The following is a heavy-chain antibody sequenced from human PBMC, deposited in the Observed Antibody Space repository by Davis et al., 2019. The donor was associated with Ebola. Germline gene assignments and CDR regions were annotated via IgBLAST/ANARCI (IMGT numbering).Heavy chain of an antibody. CDR2: IIPIFGTA. Sequence: SVKVSCKASGYTFTSYGISWVRQAPGQGLEWMGGIIPIFGTANYAQKFQGRVTITADESTSTAYMELSSLRSEDTAVYYCATDRVEMTTIVGGNWFDPWGQGTLVTVSS. D-gene: IGHD5-24*01. J-gene: IGHJ5*02. V-gene: IGHV1-69*13. CDR1: GYTFTSYG. CDR3: ATDRVEMTTIVGGNWFDP.